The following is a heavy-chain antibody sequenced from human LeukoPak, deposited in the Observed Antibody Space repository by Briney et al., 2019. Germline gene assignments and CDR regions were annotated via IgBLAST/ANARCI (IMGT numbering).Heavy chain of an antibody. CDR1: GGSISSGGYS. D-gene: IGHD4-23*01. Sequence: PSETLSLTCAVSGGSISSGGYSWSWIRQPPGKGLEWIGYIYHSGSTYYNPSLKSRVTISVDRSKNQFSLKLSSVTAADTAVYYCAREFDYGGNSFDYWGQGTLVTVSS. CDR2: IYHSGST. CDR3: AREFDYGGNSFDY. V-gene: IGHV4-30-2*01. J-gene: IGHJ4*02.